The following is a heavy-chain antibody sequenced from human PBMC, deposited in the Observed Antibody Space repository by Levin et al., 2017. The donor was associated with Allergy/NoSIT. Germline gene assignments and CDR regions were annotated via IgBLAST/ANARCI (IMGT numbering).Heavy chain of an antibody. V-gene: IGHV2-5*02. CDR1: GFSLSTNGVG. CDR3: AHLSYNWNYRSSAYFDY. J-gene: IGHJ4*02. CDR2: IYWDDDS. Sequence: KASGPTLVKPTQTLTLTCTFSGFSLSTNGVGVGWIRQSPVKALEWLALIYWDDDSRYSPSLRSRLTITKDTSKNQVVLTMTNVDPVDTATYYCAHLSYNWNYRSSAYFDYWGQGTLVTVSS. D-gene: IGHD1-7*01.